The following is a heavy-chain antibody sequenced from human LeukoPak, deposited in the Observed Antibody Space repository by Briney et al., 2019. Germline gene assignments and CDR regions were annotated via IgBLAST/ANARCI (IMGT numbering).Heavy chain of an antibody. CDR2: ISYDGSNK. V-gene: IGHV3-30*18. D-gene: IGHD3-22*01. CDR3: AKGPFYHDSXXYYDAENFQH. Sequence: GGSLRLSCAASGFTFNSYGMHWVRQAPGKGLEWVAVISYDGSNKYYADSVKGRFTISRDNSKNTLYLQMNSLRAEDTAVYYCAKGPFYHDSXXYYDAENFQHWGQGTLVTVSS. CDR1: GFTFNSYG. J-gene: IGHJ1*01.